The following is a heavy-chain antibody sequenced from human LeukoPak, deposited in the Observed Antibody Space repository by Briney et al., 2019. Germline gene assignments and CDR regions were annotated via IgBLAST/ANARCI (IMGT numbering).Heavy chain of an antibody. CDR3: ANGYCTNGVCYPYYYYYMDV. CDR1: GFTFSSYG. D-gene: IGHD2-8*01. CDR2: IRYDGSNK. J-gene: IGHJ6*03. Sequence: GGSLRLSCAASGFTFSSYGMHWARQAPGKGLEWVAFIRYDGSNKYYADSVKGRFTISRDNSKNTLYLQMNSLRAEDTAVYYCANGYCTNGVCYPYYYYYMDVWGKGTTVTVSS. V-gene: IGHV3-30*02.